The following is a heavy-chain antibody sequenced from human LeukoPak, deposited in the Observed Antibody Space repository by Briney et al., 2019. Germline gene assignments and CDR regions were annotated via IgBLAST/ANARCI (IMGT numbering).Heavy chain of an antibody. J-gene: IGHJ4*02. Sequence: GGSLRLSCAASGFTFSSYWMSWVRQAPGKGLEWVANIKQDGSEKYYVDSVKGRFTISRDNAKNSLYLQMNSLRPEDTAVYYCARERPQYYYGSGTPDYWGQGTLVTVSS. CDR2: IKQDGSEK. V-gene: IGHV3-7*01. CDR1: GFTFSSYW. CDR3: ARERPQYYYGSGTPDY. D-gene: IGHD3-10*01.